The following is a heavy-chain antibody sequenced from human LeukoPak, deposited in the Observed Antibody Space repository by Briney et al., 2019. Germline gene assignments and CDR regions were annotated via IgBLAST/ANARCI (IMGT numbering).Heavy chain of an antibody. V-gene: IGHV4-39*01. D-gene: IGHD3-22*01. CDR1: GGSISSSNYY. CDR3: AILWYYYDSSGYYPFDY. CDR2: IYYSGST. J-gene: IGHJ4*02. Sequence: SETLSLTCTVSGGSISSSNYYWGWIRQPPGKGLEWIGSIYYSGSTYYNPSLKSRVTISVDTSKNQFSLKLSSVTAADTAVYYCAILWYYYDSSGYYPFDYWGQGTLVTVSS.